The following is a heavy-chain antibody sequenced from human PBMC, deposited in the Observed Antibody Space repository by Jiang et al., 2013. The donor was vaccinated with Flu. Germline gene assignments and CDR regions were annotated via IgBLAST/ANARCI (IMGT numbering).Heavy chain of an antibody. CDR2: SNGGNGYR. Sequence: GAEVKKPGASVKVSCTASGYTSTSYAMHWVRQAPGQSLQWMGWSNGGNGYRKYSEEFQGRATITRDTSASTVYMELSSLRSEDTAVYFCARDHDDGVNFDYWGQGTLVTVSS. V-gene: IGHV1-3*02. D-gene: IGHD3-16*01. J-gene: IGHJ4*02. CDR3: ARDHDDGVNFDY. CDR1: GYTSTSYA.